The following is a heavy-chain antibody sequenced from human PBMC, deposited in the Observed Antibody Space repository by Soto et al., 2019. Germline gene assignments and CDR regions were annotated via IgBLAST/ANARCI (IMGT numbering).Heavy chain of an antibody. CDR2: IYYNGNT. CDR1: GGSISISRYY. Sequence: LETLSLTCNVSGGSISISRYYWGWIRQIPGKGLEWIGSIYYNGNTYYNPSLKSRVTISVDTSNNQFFLKLTSMTAADTAVYFCARYCGSTNCDEGFDFWGQGTLVTVSS. D-gene: IGHD2-2*01. J-gene: IGHJ4*02. CDR3: ARYCGSTNCDEGFDF. V-gene: IGHV4-39*01.